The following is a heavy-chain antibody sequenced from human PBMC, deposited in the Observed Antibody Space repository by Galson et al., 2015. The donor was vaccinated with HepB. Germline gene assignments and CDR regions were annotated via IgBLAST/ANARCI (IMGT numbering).Heavy chain of an antibody. V-gene: IGHV7-4-1*02. Sequence: SVKVSCKASGYTFTSYAMNWVRQAPGQGLEWMGWINTNTGNPTYAQGFTGRFVFSLDTSVSTAYLQISSLKAEDTAVYYCARDRGRITMVRGYSPPVYNWFDPWGQGTLVTVSS. CDR2: INTNTGNP. CDR3: ARDRGRITMVRGYSPPVYNWFDP. D-gene: IGHD3-10*01. CDR1: GYTFTSYA. J-gene: IGHJ5*02.